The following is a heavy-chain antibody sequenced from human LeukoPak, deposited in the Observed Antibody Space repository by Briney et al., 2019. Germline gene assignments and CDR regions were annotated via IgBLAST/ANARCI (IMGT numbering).Heavy chain of an antibody. D-gene: IGHD5-18*01. CDR3: ARSDTALVLDY. CDR1: GGSISSSSYY. CDR2: MPYSGST. Sequence: TSETLSLTCTVSGGSISSSSYYWGWIHQPPGKGLEWIGSMPYSGSTYYNPSLKSRVTISVDTSKNQFSLKLSSVTAADTAVYYCARSDTALVLDYWGQGTLVTVSS. V-gene: IGHV4-39*01. J-gene: IGHJ4*02.